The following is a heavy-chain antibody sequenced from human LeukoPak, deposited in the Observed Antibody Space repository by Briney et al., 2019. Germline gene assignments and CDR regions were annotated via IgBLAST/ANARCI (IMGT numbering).Heavy chain of an antibody. D-gene: IGHD3-3*01. CDR1: GYTFTSYG. V-gene: IGHV1-18*01. Sequence: ASVKVSCKASGYTFTSYGISWVRQAPGQGLEWMGWINAYNGNTNNAQKLQGRLTNTTDTSTSTAYMELRSLRADDTARHIRASTSNPYDFWSGYNNWFDPWGQGTLVTVSS. J-gene: IGHJ5*02. CDR3: ASTSNPYDFWSGYNNWFDP. CDR2: INAYNGNT.